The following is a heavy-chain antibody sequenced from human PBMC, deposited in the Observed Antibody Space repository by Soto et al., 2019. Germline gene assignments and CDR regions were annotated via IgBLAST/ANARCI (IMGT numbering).Heavy chain of an antibody. CDR2: IIPIFGRA. D-gene: IGHD2-15*01. J-gene: IGHJ6*02. CDR1: GGTFSSYA. Sequence: QLQLVQSEAEDTKPGSSVKVSCKASGGTFSSYAFSWVRQAPGQGLAWMGGIIPIFGRANYAQKIQGRVPITADASTSTGYMEMSSLIPEDTAVYYCARDQTYSDNGMVVPANYGMDVWGQGTTVTVSS. V-gene: IGHV1-69*12. CDR3: ARDQTYSDNGMVVPANYGMDV.